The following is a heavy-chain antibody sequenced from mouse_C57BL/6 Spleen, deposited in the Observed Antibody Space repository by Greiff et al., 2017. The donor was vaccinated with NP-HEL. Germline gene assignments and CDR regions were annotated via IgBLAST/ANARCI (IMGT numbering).Heavy chain of an antibody. V-gene: IGHV3-6*01. CDR2: ISYDGSN. CDR1: GYSITSGYY. Sequence: DVQLQESGPGLVKPSQSLSLTCSVTGYSITSGYYWNWIRQFPGNKLEWMGYISYDGSNNYNPSLKNRISITRDTSKNQFFLKLKSVTTEDTATYYCARRGDFDYWGKGTTLTVSS. CDR3: ARRGDFDY. J-gene: IGHJ2*01.